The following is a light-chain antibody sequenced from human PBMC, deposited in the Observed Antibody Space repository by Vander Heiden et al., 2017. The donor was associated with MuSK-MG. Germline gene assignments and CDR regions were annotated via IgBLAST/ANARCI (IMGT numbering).Light chain of an antibody. J-gene: IGKJ4*01. CDR2: GAS. CDR1: ERVSSTY. V-gene: IGKV3-20*01. Sequence: ELVLTQSPGILPLSPGERATLSCRARERVSSTYLAWYQQKPGQSPRLLMSGASSRATGTPDRFSGSGSGTDFTLTISGLEPEDFAVYYCQRFGRSPRIFGGGTKLERK. CDR3: QRFGRSPRI.